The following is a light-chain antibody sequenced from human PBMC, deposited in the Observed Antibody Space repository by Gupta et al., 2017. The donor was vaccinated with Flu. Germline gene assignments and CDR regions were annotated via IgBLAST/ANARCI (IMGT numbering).Light chain of an antibody. V-gene: IGKV1-39*01. Sequence: GDRVTITCRASQSISIYLNWYQQKPGKAPKLLIYAASSLESGVPSRFSGRGSGTDFTLTSSSLQPEDFAAYYGQQSYSTRFAFGPGTKVDI. CDR3: QQSYSTRFA. J-gene: IGKJ3*01. CDR1: QSISIY. CDR2: AAS.